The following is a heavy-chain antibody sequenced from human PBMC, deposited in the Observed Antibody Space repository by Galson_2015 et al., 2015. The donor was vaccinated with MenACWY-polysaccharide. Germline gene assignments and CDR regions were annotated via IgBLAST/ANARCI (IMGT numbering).Heavy chain of an antibody. CDR2: IYWDGDK. J-gene: IGHJ4*02. D-gene: IGHD1-26*01. CDR3: VRLLGGVSFDS. V-gene: IGHV2-5*02. Sequence: PALVKPTQTLSLTCTFSGFSVTATGVGVGWIRQPPGKAPEWLAHIYWDGDKRFSPSLGARLTITKDTPRDQVVLTMTDMDPVDTATYYCVRLLGGVSFDSWGQGTLIIVSA. CDR1: GFSVTATGVG.